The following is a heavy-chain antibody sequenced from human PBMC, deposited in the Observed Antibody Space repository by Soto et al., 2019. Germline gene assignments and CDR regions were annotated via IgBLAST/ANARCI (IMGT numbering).Heavy chain of an antibody. CDR3: AKVGSITGTTSHDYYGMDV. V-gene: IGHV3-30*18. CDR1: GFTFSSYG. J-gene: IGHJ6*02. D-gene: IGHD1-7*01. Sequence: GGSLRLSCAASGFTFSSYGMHWVRQAPGKGLEWVAVISYDGSNKYYADSVKGRFTISRDNSKNTLYLQMNSLRAEDTAVYYCAKVGSITGTTSHDYYGMDVWGQGTTVTVSS. CDR2: ISYDGSNK.